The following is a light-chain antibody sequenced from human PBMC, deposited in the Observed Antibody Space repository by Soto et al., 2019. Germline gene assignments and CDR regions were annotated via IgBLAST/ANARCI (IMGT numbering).Light chain of an antibody. V-gene: IGKV1-5*01. Sequence: DIQMTQSPSTLSASVGDRVTITCRASQSISSWLAWYQQKPGKAPKLLIYDASSLESGVPSRFSGSGSGTEFTLTISSLQPDDFATYYCQQYDSHPHTFAQGTKLEIK. CDR1: QSISSW. CDR2: DAS. CDR3: QQYDSHPHT. J-gene: IGKJ2*01.